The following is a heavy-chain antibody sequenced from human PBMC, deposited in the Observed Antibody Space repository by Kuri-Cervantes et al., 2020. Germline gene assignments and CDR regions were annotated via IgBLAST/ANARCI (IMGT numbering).Heavy chain of an antibody. V-gene: IGHV3-9*01. CDR3: AKDNGVGQWLVVGFDI. J-gene: IGHJ3*02. D-gene: IGHD6-19*01. CDR1: GFTFSSYA. CDR2: ISWNSGII. Sequence: GGSLRLSCAASGFTFSSYAMGWVRQAPGKGLEWVSGISWNSGIIGYADSVKGRFTISRDNAKNSLYLQMNSLRAEDTALYYCAKDNGVGQWLVVGFDIWGQGTMVTVSS.